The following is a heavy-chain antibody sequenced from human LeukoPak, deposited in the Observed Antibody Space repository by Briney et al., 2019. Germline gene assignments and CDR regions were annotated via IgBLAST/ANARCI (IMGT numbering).Heavy chain of an antibody. CDR2: ISGSGGST. CDR3: AKILYSSSWYPDAFDI. CDR1: GFTFSSYA. J-gene: IGHJ3*02. V-gene: IGHV3-23*01. D-gene: IGHD6-13*01. Sequence: GGSLRLSCAASGFTFSSYAMSWVRQAPGKGLEWVSAISGSGGSTYYADSVKGQFTISRDNSKNTLYLQMNSLRAEDTAVYYCAKILYSSSWYPDAFDIWGQGTMVTVSS.